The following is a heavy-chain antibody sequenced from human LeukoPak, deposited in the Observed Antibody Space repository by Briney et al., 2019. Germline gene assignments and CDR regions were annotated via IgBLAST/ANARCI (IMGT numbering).Heavy chain of an antibody. J-gene: IGHJ4*02. Sequence: GGSLRLSCVASEFTFSNYWMTWVRQAPGKGLEWVANINQDGSQEFFVDSLKGRFTISRDNAKKSLYLQMNSLTAGDTAVYFCARIGYSSSSLDYWGRGTLVTVSS. CDR3: ARIGYSSSSLDY. CDR2: INQDGSQE. CDR1: EFTFSNYW. V-gene: IGHV3-7*01. D-gene: IGHD6-6*01.